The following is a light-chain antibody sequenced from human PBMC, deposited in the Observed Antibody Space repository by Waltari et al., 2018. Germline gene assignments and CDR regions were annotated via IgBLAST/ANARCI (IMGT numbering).Light chain of an antibody. J-gene: IGKJ2*03. CDR2: GAS. Sequence: TQSPDTLSLSPGEGATLSCRASQSVGRDLAWYRQKPGQAPRLLIYGASSRATGIPARFSGSGSRTEFTLTISSLEPEDFAVYYCQKYDNSPHSFGQGTKVEIK. V-gene: IGKV3D-15*01. CDR3: QKYDNSPHS. CDR1: QSVGRD.